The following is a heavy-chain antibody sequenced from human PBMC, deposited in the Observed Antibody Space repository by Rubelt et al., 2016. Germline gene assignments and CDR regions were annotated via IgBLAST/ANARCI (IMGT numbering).Heavy chain of an antibody. CDR1: GYSFTSYW. CDR2: IDPSNTYT. V-gene: IGHV5-10-1*01. J-gene: IGHJ3*02. D-gene: IGHD3-22*01. Sequence: EVQLVQSGAEVKKPGESLKISCMGSGYSFTSYWISWVRQMPGKGLECMGRIDPSNTYTNYSPSYQGHVTISADNSISTDYLQWSSLKASDTAMDYGAAKRGTMIVVGDDAFDIWGQGTMVTVSS. CDR3: AAKRGTMIVVGDDAFDI.